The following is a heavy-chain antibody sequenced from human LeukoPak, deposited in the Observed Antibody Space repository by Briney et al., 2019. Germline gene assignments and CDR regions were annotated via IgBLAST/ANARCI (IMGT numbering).Heavy chain of an antibody. CDR3: AKGKPMVRPMDV. J-gene: IGHJ6*04. D-gene: IGHD3-10*01. V-gene: IGHV3-11*05. CDR2: ISSSSSYT. CDR1: GFTFSDYY. Sequence: PGGSLRLSCAASGFTFSDYYMSWIRQAPGKGLEWVSYISSSSSYTNYADSVKGRFTISRDNSKNTLYLQMNSLRAEDTAVYYCAKGKPMVRPMDVWGKGTTVTVSS.